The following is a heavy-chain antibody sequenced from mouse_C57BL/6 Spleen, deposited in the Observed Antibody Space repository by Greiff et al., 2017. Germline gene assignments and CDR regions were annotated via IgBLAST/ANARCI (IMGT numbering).Heavy chain of an antibody. V-gene: IGHV1-80*01. J-gene: IGHJ2*01. Sequence: QVQLKQSGAELVKPGASVKISCKASGYAFSSYWMNWVKQRPGKGLEWIGQIYPGDGDTNYNGKFKGKATLTADKSSSTAYMQLSSLTSEDSAVYFCARGGNTVVDVDYWGQGTTLTVSS. CDR2: IYPGDGDT. CDR3: ARGGNTVVDVDY. CDR1: GYAFSSYW. D-gene: IGHD1-1*01.